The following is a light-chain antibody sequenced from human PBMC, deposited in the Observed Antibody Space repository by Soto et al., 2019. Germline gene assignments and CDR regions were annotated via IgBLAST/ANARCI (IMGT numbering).Light chain of an antibody. Sequence: EIVMTQSPATLSVSPGERATLSCRASQNISSNLAWYQQKPGQAPRLLIVGASPRATGLPARFSGSGSGTEFTVTSSCLQSEDFTVYYCQQDNDWPRYTFGQGTKLQIK. V-gene: IGKV3-15*01. CDR1: QNISSN. CDR3: QQDNDWPRYT. CDR2: GAS. J-gene: IGKJ2*01.